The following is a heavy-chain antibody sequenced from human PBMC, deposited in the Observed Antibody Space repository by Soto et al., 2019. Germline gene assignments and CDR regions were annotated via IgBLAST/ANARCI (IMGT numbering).Heavy chain of an antibody. CDR3: ARSRFVVGVTEDYYGMDV. V-gene: IGHV1-69*12. CDR2: VIPVFKTA. J-gene: IGHJ6*02. CDR1: GGTFSNSP. Sequence: QVQLVQSGAEVKKPGSSVKVSCKSSGGTFSNSPISWVRQAPGQGLEWVGGVIPVFKTANYAQKFQGRVTITADDSTNTAYMGLSSLRSGDTALYYCARSRFVVGVTEDYYGMDVWGQGATVTVSS. D-gene: IGHD2-15*01.